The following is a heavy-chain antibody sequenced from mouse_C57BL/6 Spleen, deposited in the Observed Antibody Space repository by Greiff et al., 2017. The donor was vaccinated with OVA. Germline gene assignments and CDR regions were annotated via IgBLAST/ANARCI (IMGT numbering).Heavy chain of an antibody. CDR1: GYAFSSSW. J-gene: IGHJ3*01. D-gene: IGHD1-1*01. CDR2: IYPGDGDT. V-gene: IGHV1-82*01. CDR3: AHYYGSSYEAWFAY. Sequence: VKLMESGPELVKPGASVKISCKASGYAFSSSWMNWVKQRPGKGLEWIGRIYPGDGDTNYNGKFKGKATLTADKSSSTAYMQLSSLTSEDSAVYFCAHYYGSSYEAWFAYWGQGTLVTVSA.